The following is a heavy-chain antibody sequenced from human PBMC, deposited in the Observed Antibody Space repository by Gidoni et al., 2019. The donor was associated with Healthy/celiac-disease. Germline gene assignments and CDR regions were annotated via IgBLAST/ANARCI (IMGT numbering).Heavy chain of an antibody. Sequence: EVQLVESGGGLVQPGMSLRLSCAASGFPFDDYSLHWVRQAPGKGLEWVSGSSWNSGRIGEADSVKGRVTIARDNAKNALYLQMNSLREEDTAVYYCAKDRRYSYGDYFDYGGQGTLVTVSS. D-gene: IGHD5-18*01. V-gene: IGHV3-9*01. CDR3: AKDRRYSYGDYFDY. J-gene: IGHJ4*02. CDR2: SSWNSGRI. CDR1: GFPFDDYS.